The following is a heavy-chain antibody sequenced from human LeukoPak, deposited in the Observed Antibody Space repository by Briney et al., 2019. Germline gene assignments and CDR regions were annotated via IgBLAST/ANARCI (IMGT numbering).Heavy chain of an antibody. CDR2: VYYSGTT. Sequence: SETLSLTCTVSGGSISGYYWSWIRQPPGKGLEWIVYVYYSGTTNYNPSLKSRVTISLDTSKNQFSLRLSSVTAADTALYYCARSTPTYSSGWYSAYFDYWGQGTLVTVSS. D-gene: IGHD6-19*01. J-gene: IGHJ4*02. V-gene: IGHV4-59*08. CDR3: ARSTPTYSSGWYSAYFDY. CDR1: GGSISGYY.